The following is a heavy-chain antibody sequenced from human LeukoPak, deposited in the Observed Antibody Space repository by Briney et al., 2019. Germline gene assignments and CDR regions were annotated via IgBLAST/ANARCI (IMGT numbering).Heavy chain of an antibody. D-gene: IGHD2-2*01. CDR1: RFTFDDYC. CDR2: INWNGDST. J-gene: IGHJ4*02. V-gene: IGHV3-20*04. Sequence: GGALELSCAASRFTFDDYCMSWGRQAPGKGLEWVSGINWNGDSTGYGDSVKGRFTISRDNARNSLYLQMNSLRAEDTAFYYCAREQRYCGSTSCYSFFDYWGQGTLVTVSS. CDR3: AREQRYCGSTSCYSFFDY.